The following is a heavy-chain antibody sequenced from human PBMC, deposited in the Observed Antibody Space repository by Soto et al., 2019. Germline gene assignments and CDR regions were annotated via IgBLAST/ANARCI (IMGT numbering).Heavy chain of an antibody. J-gene: IGHJ5*02. D-gene: IGHD6-19*01. CDR1: GYTFTSYG. CDR3: AREIGWYGSDSWAQRFDP. V-gene: IGHV1-18*01. Sequence: ASLKVSCKASGYTFTSYGISWVRQAPGQGLEWMGWISAYNGNTNYAQKLQGRVTMTTDTSTSTAYMELRSLRSDDTAVYYCAREIGWYGSDSWAQRFDPWGQGTLVTVSS. CDR2: ISAYNGNT.